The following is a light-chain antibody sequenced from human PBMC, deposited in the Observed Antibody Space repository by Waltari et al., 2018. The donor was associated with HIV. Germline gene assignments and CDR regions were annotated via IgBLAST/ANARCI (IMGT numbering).Light chain of an antibody. CDR3: QTFDITLGGFYV. Sequence: QSVLTQPPSVSGAPGQRVTISCSGSTSNVGTIYLLHWYQQLPGMAPKLHISGDSNRPSWVPDRFSASKSGTSGSLTITGLQPEYEADYYCQTFDITLGGFYVFGTGTKVTVL. CDR1: TSNVGTIYL. V-gene: IGLV1-40*01. J-gene: IGLJ1*01. CDR2: GDS.